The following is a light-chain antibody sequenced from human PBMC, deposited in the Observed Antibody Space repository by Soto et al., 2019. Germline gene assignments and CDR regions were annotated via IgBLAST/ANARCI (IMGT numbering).Light chain of an antibody. Sequence: QSALSHPASVSGSLGQSITISCSGTSSDVGGYNYVSWYQQHPGKAPKLMIYDVSNRPSGVSNRFSGSKSGNTASLTISGLQTEDEADYYCSSYTSSSTLDVFGTGTKLTVL. CDR3: SSYTSSSTLDV. J-gene: IGLJ1*01. V-gene: IGLV2-14*01. CDR2: DVS. CDR1: SSDVGGYNY.